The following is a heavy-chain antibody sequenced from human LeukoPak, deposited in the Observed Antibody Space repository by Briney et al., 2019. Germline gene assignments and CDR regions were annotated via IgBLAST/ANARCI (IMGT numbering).Heavy chain of an antibody. CDR2: ISSSSSTI. Sequence: GGSLRLSCAASGFTFSSYSMNWVRQAPGKGVEWVSYISSSSSTIYYADSVKGGFTISRDNAKNSLYLQMNSLRAEDTAVYYCARDHGHYYDSSGYFYWGQGTLVTVSS. CDR3: ARDHGHYYDSSGYFY. D-gene: IGHD3-22*01. J-gene: IGHJ4*02. V-gene: IGHV3-48*01. CDR1: GFTFSSYS.